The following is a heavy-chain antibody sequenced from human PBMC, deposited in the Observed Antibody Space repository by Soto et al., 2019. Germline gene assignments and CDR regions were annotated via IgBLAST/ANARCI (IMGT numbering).Heavy chain of an antibody. CDR3: ARAKTTPYCISTSCYAGYWFDP. CDR2: MNPNSGNT. CDR1: GYTFPSYD. Sequence: EASVKVSCKASGYTFPSYDINWVRQATGQGLEWMGWMNPNSGNTGYAQKFQGRVTMTRNTSISTAYMELSSLRSEDTAVYYCARAKTTPYCISTSCYAGYWFDPWGQGTLVTVSS. D-gene: IGHD2-2*01. J-gene: IGHJ5*02. V-gene: IGHV1-8*01.